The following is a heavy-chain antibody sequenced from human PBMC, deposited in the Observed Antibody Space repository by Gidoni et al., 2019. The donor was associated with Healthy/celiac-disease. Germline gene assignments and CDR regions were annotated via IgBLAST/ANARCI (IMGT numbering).Heavy chain of an antibody. CDR2: IIPIFGTA. CDR1: GGTFSSYA. J-gene: IGHJ5*02. D-gene: IGHD2-15*01. V-gene: IGHV1-69*01. CDR3: ARDIVVVVAATGYNWFDP. Sequence: QVQLVQSGAEVKKPGSSVKVYCKASGGTFSSYAISWVRQAPGQGLEWMGGIIPIFGTANYAQKFQGRVTITADESTSTAYMELSSLRSEDTAVYYCARDIVVVVAATGYNWFDPWGQGTLVTVSS.